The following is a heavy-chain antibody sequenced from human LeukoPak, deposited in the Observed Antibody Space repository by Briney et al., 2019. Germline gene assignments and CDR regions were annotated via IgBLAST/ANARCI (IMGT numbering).Heavy chain of an antibody. CDR1: AGSTSSHF. D-gene: IGHD3-16*01. J-gene: IGHJ3*01. CDR3: ASDDYGVFDAFDV. Sequence: SETLSLTCTVSAGSTSSHFWAWIRQPPGKGLEWLGYVYNSGSTNYNPSLQSRVTMTLDASKNQFYLRLTSVTAADTAVYFCASDDYGVFDAFDVWGQGTVVTVSS. CDR2: VYNSGST. V-gene: IGHV4-59*08.